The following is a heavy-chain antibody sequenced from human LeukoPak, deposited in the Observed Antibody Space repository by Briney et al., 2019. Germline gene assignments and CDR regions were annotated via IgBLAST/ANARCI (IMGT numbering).Heavy chain of an antibody. J-gene: IGHJ5*02. V-gene: IGHV1-3*01. D-gene: IGHD3-10*01. Sequence: ASVKVSCKASGYTFTSYAMHWVRQAPGQRLEWMGWINAGNGNTKYSQKFQGRVTMTRDTSTSTVYMELSSLRSEDTAVYYCARAPVGEGPNWFDPWGQGTLVTVSS. CDR2: INAGNGNT. CDR1: GYTFTSYA. CDR3: ARAPVGEGPNWFDP.